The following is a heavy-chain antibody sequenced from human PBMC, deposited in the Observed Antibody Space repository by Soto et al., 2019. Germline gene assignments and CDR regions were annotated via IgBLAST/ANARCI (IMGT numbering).Heavy chain of an antibody. Sequence: GASVKVSCKASGGTFSSYAISWVRQAPGQGLEWMGGIIPIFGTANYAQKFQGRVTITADESTSTAYMELSSLRSEDTTVYYCAGDGRYCSGGSCSLPYGMDVWGQGTTVTVSS. J-gene: IGHJ6*02. D-gene: IGHD2-15*01. CDR3: AGDGRYCSGGSCSLPYGMDV. CDR2: IIPIFGTA. V-gene: IGHV1-69*13. CDR1: GGTFSSYA.